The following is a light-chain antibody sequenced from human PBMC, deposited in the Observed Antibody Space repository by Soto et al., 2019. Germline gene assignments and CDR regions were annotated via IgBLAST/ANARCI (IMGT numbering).Light chain of an antibody. Sequence: QSALTQPASVSGSPGQSITISCTGTSSDVGAYNYVSWYQQHPGKAPKLMIFEVNNRPSGVSNRFSGSKSGSTASLTISGLQAGDEADYYCTSYTSSSFYVFGTGTKVTVL. CDR1: SSDVGAYNY. V-gene: IGLV2-14*01. CDR3: TSYTSSSFYV. CDR2: EVN. J-gene: IGLJ1*01.